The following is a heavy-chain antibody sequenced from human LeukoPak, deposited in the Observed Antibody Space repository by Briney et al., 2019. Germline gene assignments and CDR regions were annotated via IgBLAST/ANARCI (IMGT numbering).Heavy chain of an antibody. CDR2: INQSGST. CDR3: ARGFPDKVWGHSRPTAGYFQH. D-gene: IGHD3-16*01. V-gene: IGHV4-34*01. Sequence: PSETLSLTCAVYGGSFSGYYWSWIRQPPGEGLEWIGVINQSGSTNYNPSLERRATMSVDTSKNQIFLKLSSVTAADTAVYYCARGFPDKVWGHSRPTAGYFQHWGRGTLVTVSS. CDR1: GGSFSGYY. J-gene: IGHJ1*01.